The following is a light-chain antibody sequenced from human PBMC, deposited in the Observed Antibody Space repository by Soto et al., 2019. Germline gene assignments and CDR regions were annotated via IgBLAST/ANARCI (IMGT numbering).Light chain of an antibody. CDR3: CSHAGSNTYV. Sequence: QSVLTQPASVSGSPGQSIAISCTGTSSDVGSGNVVSWYQHYPGKAPQLMIYEGFKRPSGVSSRFSGSKSGNTASLTISGLQAEDEADYHCCSHAGSNTYVFGTGTKVTAL. CDR1: SSDVGSGNV. CDR2: EGF. J-gene: IGLJ1*01. V-gene: IGLV2-23*01.